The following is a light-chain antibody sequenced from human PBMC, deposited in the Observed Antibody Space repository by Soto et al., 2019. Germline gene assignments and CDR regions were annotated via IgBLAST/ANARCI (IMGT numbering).Light chain of an antibody. CDR3: QQLNSYPLT. J-gene: IGKJ4*01. CDR1: QGISSY. V-gene: IGKV1-9*01. CDR2: AAS. Sequence: DIKLTQSPSFLSASIGDRVTITCRASQGISSYLAWYQQKPGKAPKLLIYAASNLQSGVPSRYSGSGSGTAFTPTISSLQPEDFATYYCQQLNSYPLTFGGGTKVEIK.